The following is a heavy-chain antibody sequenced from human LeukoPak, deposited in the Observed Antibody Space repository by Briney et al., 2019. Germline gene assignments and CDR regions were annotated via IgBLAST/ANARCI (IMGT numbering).Heavy chain of an antibody. V-gene: IGHV3-69-1*01. CDR2: ITTSGSI. CDR3: ARDRDIVAFDF. D-gene: IGHD5-12*01. J-gene: IGHJ4*02. CDR1: GFAFTSYT. Sequence: GGSLRLSCAASGFAFTSYTIDRVRQAPGKGLEWVSSITTSGSIKYADSVKGRFTISRDNAKNSVYLQMSSLRADDTAVYFCARDRDIVAFDFWGQGTLVTVSS.